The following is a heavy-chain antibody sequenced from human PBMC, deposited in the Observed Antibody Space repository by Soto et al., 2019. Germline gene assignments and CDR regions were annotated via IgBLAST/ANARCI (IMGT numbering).Heavy chain of an antibody. CDR1: GGTFSSYA. CDR3: AGDRAWSMATLDY. J-gene: IGHJ4*02. Sequence: QVQLVQSGAEVKKPGSSVKVSCKASGGTFSSYAISWVRQAPGQGLEWMGGIIPIFGTANYAQKFQGRVTXPXDXXTSTAYMELSSLRSEDTAVYYCAGDRAWSMATLDYWGQGTLVTVSS. V-gene: IGHV1-69*05. CDR2: IIPIFGTA. D-gene: IGHD5-18*01.